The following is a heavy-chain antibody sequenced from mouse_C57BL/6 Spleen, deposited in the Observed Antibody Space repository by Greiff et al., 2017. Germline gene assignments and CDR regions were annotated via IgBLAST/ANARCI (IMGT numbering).Heavy chain of an antibody. J-gene: IGHJ2*01. CDR2: IDPETGGT. CDR1: GYTFTSYW. Sequence: QVQLQQPGAELVKPGASVKVSCKASGYTFTSYWMHWVKQRPGQGLEWIGAIDPETGGTAYNQKFKGKAILTADKSSSTAYMELRSLTSEDSAVYYCTRVDYWGQGTTLTVSS. CDR3: TRVDY. V-gene: IGHV1-15*01.